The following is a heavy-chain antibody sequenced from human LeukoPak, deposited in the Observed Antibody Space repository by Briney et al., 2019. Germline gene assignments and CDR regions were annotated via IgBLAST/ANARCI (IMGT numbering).Heavy chain of an antibody. D-gene: IGHD6-19*01. CDR2: MNPNSGNT. CDR3: ARDRDEYSSGWYSPGYFDY. Sequence: GASVKVSCKASGYTFTSYDINWVRQATGQGLEWMGWMNPNSGNTGYAQKFQGRVTMTTDTSTSTAYMELRSLRSDDTAVYYCARDRDEYSSGWYSPGYFDYWGQGTLVTVSS. V-gene: IGHV1-8*01. CDR1: GYTFTSYD. J-gene: IGHJ4*02.